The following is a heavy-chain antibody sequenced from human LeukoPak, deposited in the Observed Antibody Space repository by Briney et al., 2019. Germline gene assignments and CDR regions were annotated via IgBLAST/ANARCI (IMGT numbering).Heavy chain of an antibody. Sequence: GGSLRLSCAASGFTFSTYWMHWVRQAPGKGLEWVSGISVSGGSTNYADSVKGRFTISRDNSKNTLYLQMNSLRAEDTAVYYCAKSNYFDSGGYYFFDYWGQGTLVTVSS. J-gene: IGHJ4*02. CDR3: AKSNYFDSGGYYFFDY. D-gene: IGHD3-22*01. CDR2: ISVSGGST. CDR1: GFTFSTYW. V-gene: IGHV3-23*01.